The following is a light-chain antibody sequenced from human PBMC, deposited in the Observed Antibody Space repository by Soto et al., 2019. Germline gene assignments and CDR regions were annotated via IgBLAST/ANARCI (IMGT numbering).Light chain of an antibody. CDR2: DAS. Sequence: DIQMTQSPSTLPASVGERVTITSRGSESISKWFEWYPKKPGKAPHLLIYDASSLDSGAPSRFSGSASGTEFTPTISSLESDDFATYYRQQYHRYSTFGQGTKVDIK. J-gene: IGKJ1*01. CDR3: QQYHRYST. CDR1: ESISKW. V-gene: IGKV1-5*01.